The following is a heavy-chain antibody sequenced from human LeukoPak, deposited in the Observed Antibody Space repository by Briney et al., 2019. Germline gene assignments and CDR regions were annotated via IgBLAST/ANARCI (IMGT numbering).Heavy chain of an antibody. V-gene: IGHV4-38-2*02. D-gene: IGHD6-13*01. CDR2: IYHTGST. CDR1: GYSISSGYY. J-gene: IGHJ5*02. Sequence: SSETLSLTCTVSGYSISSGYYWAWIRQPPGKGLEWIGNIYHTGSTYYNPSLKSRVTISVDTSKNQFSLKLSSVTAADTAVYYCARAYSSSWYFNWFDPWGQGTLVTVSS. CDR3: ARAYSSSWYFNWFDP.